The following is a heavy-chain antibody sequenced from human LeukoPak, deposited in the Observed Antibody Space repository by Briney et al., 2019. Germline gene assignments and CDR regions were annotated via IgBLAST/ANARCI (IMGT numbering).Heavy chain of an antibody. CDR2: IYPGDSDA. D-gene: IGHD3-22*01. CDR3: ARHPLTGTSGYTLDY. J-gene: IGHJ4*02. CDR1: GYNFTTYW. V-gene: IGHV5-51*01. Sequence: GESLRISCKASGYNFTTYWIGWVRQMPGKGLEWMGIIYPGDSDARYSPSFQGQVTISADKSISTAYLQWSSLKASDTAMYYCARHPLTGTSGYTLDYWGQATLATVPS.